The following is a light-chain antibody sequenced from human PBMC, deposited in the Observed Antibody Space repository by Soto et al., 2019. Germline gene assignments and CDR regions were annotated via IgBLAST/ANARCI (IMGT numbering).Light chain of an antibody. CDR3: CSYAGSTNV. J-gene: IGLJ1*01. CDR1: SSGIGNYNY. Sequence: QSALTQPRSVSGSPGQSVTISCTGTSSGIGNYNYVSWYQQYPGKAPKLIIYDVSKRPSGIPDRFFGSKFGNTASLTISGLQAEDEADYYCCSYAGSTNVFGTGTKVTVL. CDR2: DVS. V-gene: IGLV2-11*01.